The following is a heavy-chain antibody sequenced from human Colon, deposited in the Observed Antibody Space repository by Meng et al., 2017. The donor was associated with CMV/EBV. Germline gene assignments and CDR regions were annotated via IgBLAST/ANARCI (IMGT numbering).Heavy chain of an antibody. D-gene: IGHD6-6*01. Sequence: GESLKISCAASGFTVSSNYMSWVRQAPGKGLEWVSVIYSGGSTYYADSVKGRFTISRDNSKNTLYLQMNSLRAEDTAVYYCARGEQLSDFDYWGQGTLVTVSS. J-gene: IGHJ4*02. V-gene: IGHV3-53*01. CDR2: IYSGGST. CDR3: ARGEQLSDFDY. CDR1: GFTVSSNY.